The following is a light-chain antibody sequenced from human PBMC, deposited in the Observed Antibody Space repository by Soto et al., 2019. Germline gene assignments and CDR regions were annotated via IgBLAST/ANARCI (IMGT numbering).Light chain of an antibody. J-gene: IGLJ1*01. CDR2: EVN. V-gene: IGLV2-8*01. CDR3: TSYAGGNNV. CDR1: SSDVGGYNY. Sequence: QSVLTQPSSASGSPGQSVTISCTGTSSDVGGYNYVSWYQQHPDKVPKLIIYEVNKRPSGVPDRFSGSKSGNTASLTVSGLQAEDEGDYYCTSYAGGNNVFGTGTKVTVL.